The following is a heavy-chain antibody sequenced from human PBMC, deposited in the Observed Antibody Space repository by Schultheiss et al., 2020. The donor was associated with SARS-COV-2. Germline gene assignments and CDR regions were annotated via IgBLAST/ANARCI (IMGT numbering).Heavy chain of an antibody. CDR2: IYYSGST. D-gene: IGHD2-2*01. Sequence: SETLSLTCTVSGGSISSGGYYWSWIRQHPGKGLEWIGYIYYSGSTNYNPSLKSRVTISVDTSKNQFSLKLSSVTAADTAVYYCARGQGDCSSTSCYSNPDYWGQGTLVTVSS. J-gene: IGHJ4*02. CDR1: GGSISSGGYY. CDR3: ARGQGDCSSTSCYSNPDY. V-gene: IGHV4-61*08.